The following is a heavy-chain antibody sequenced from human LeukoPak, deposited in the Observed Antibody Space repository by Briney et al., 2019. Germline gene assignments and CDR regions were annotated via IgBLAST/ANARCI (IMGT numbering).Heavy chain of an antibody. V-gene: IGHV3-53*01. CDR3: ARDVVPLTANSLAY. CDR2: LYSDGNT. Sequence: GGSLRLSCAVSGLIPTIIDLSGGCQAPGKGVEWVSVLYSDGNTKYADSVQGRFTISRDNSKNTLYLELNSLTPDDTAVYYCARDVVPLTANSLAYWGQGTLVTVSS. CDR1: GLIPTIID. J-gene: IGHJ4*02. D-gene: IGHD2-21*02.